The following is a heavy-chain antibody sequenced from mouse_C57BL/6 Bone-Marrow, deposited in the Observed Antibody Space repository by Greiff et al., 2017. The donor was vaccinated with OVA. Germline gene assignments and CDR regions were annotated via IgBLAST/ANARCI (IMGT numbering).Heavy chain of an antibody. CDR3: AFYYDYDGNYYAMDY. J-gene: IGHJ4*01. Sequence: EVQVVESGGGLVKPGGSLKLSCAASGFTFSDYGMHWVRQAPEKGLEWVAYISSGSSTIYYADTVKGRFTISRDNAKNTLFLQMTSLRSEDTAMYYCAFYYDYDGNYYAMDYWGQGTSVTVSS. CDR2: ISSGSSTI. D-gene: IGHD2-4*01. V-gene: IGHV5-17*01. CDR1: GFTFSDYG.